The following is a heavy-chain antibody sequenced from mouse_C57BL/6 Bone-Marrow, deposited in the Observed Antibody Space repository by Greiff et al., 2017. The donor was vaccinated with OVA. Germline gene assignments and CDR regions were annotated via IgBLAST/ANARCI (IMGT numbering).Heavy chain of an antibody. V-gene: IGHV1-82*01. J-gene: IGHJ2*01. Sequence: QVQLQQSGPELVKPGASVKISCKASGYAFSSSWMNWVKQRPGKGLEWIGRIYPGDGDTNYNGKFKGKATLTADKSSSTAYMQLSSLTSEDSAVYCCARLGGDYFDYWGQGTTLTVSS. CDR1: GYAFSSSW. CDR3: ARLGGDYFDY. CDR2: IYPGDGDT. D-gene: IGHD4-1*01.